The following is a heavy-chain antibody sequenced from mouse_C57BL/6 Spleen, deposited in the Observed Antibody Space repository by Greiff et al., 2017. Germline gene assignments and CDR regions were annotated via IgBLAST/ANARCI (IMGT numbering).Heavy chain of an antibody. CDR1: GFSLTSYG. J-gene: IGHJ4*01. V-gene: IGHV2-5*01. D-gene: IGHD2-12*01. CDR2: ICRGGST. Sequence: VKLEESGPGLVQPSQSLSITCTVSGFSLTSYGVHWVRQSPGKGLEWLGVICRGGSTDYNAAFMSRLSITKDNTKSQVFFKMNSLQADDTAIYYCAKNYDGAMDYWGQGTSVTVSS. CDR3: AKNYDGAMDY.